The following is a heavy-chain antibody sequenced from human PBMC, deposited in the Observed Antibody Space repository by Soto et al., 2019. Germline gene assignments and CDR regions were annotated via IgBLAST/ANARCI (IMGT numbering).Heavy chain of an antibody. Sequence: GESLKISCKGSGYSFTSYWISWVRQMPGKGLEWMGRIDPSDSYTNYSPSFQGHVTISADKSISTAYLPWSSLKASDTAMNYCATTYSSRSCYDGMGVWGQGNTVTV. CDR2: IDPSDSYT. V-gene: IGHV5-10-1*01. CDR3: ATTYSSRSCYDGMGV. J-gene: IGHJ6*02. CDR1: GYSFTSYW. D-gene: IGHD6-13*01.